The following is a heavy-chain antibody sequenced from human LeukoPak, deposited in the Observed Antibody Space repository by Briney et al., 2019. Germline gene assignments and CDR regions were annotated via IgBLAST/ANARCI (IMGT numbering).Heavy chain of an antibody. V-gene: IGHV3-7*01. J-gene: IGHJ4*02. CDR3: ARVQWELRGVGSYFDY. D-gene: IGHD1-26*01. CDR1: GFTFSSYW. CDR2: IKQDGSEK. Sequence: VGSLRLSCAPSGFTFSSYWTSWVRQAPGKGLEWVANIKQDGSEKYYVDSVNGRFTMYRDNAKNSLYLQMNSLRAEDTAVYYCARVQWELRGVGSYFDYWGQGALVTVSS.